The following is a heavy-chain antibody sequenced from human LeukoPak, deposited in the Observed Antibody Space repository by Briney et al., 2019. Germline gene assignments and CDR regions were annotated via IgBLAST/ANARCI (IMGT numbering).Heavy chain of an antibody. J-gene: IGHJ4*02. CDR3: AREFGGTYLFDY. Sequence: AGGSLRLSGAASGFTFSSYYMHWVRQAAGKGPVYVSRITSDGSSTNYADSVKGRFTISRDNAKNTLSLQMNSLRAEDTAVYYCAREFGGTYLFDYWGQGTLVTVSS. CDR2: ITSDGSST. D-gene: IGHD4-23*01. V-gene: IGHV3-74*01. CDR1: GFTFSSYY.